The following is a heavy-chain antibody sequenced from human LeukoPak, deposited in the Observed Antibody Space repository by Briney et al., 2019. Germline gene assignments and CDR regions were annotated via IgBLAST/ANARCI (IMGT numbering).Heavy chain of an antibody. CDR1: GGSISSSSYY. D-gene: IGHD3-16*01. V-gene: IGHV4-39*02. CDR3: VREGVARRVILYVGQNWFDP. J-gene: IGHJ5*02. Sequence: SETLSLTCTVSGGSISSSSYYWGWIRQPPGKGLEWIGSIYYSGSTYYNPSLKSRVTISVDTSKNQFSLKLSSVTAADTAVYYCVREGVARRVILYVGQNWFDPWGQGTLVTVSS. CDR2: IYYSGST.